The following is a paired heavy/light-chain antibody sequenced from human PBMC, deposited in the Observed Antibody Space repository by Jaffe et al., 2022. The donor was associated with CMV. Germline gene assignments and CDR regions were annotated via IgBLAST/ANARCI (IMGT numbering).Light chain of an antibody. CDR2: YKSDSNQ. CDR3: MIWQNSVGV. V-gene: IGLV5-45*03. J-gene: IGLJ3*02. CDR1: SGLDIATYR. Sequence: QAVLTQPSSLSASPGASASLTCTLPSGLDIATYRIYWYQQKPGSPPQFLLRYKSDSNQQKGSGVPSRFSGSKDASANAGILVISGLQSDDEAAYHCMIWQNSVGVFGGGTKLTVL.
Heavy chain of an antibody. V-gene: IGHV1-8*01. CDR3: ARWYCSGDSCHLDY. J-gene: IGHJ4*02. CDR1: GYTFTSVD. CDR2: INPNNGNT. D-gene: IGHD2-15*01. Sequence: QVQLVQSGAEVKRPGASVKVSCKASGYTFTSVDFNWVRQAPGQGLEWMGSINPNNGNTVYAQKFQGRVTMTRNAPISTVYMELSSLGSEDTAMYYCARWYCSGDSCHLDYWGQGTLITVSS.